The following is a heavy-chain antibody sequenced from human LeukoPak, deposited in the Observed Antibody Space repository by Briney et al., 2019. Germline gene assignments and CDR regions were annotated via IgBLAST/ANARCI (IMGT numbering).Heavy chain of an antibody. D-gene: IGHD6-13*01. V-gene: IGHV1-2*02. CDR2: INPNSGGT. CDR3: ARAGYSSSWYTDWFDP. Sequence: GASVKVSCKASGYTFTGYYMHWVRQAPGQVLEWMGWINPNSGGTNYAQKFQGRVTMTRDTSISTAYMELSRLRSDDTAVYYCARAGYSSSWYTDWFDPWGQETLVTVSS. CDR1: GYTFTGYY. J-gene: IGHJ5*02.